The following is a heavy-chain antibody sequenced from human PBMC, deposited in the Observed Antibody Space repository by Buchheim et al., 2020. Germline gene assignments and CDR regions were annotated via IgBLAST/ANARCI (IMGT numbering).Heavy chain of an antibody. J-gene: IGHJ5*02. CDR3: ANYSRYTYGSWSWFDP. CDR2: IRQDGSEK. Sequence: EVQLVESGGGLVQPGGSLRLSCVASGFRFGDYWMSWVRQAPGKGLECVANIRQDGSEKYYVDSVKGRFTISRDNSKNTLYLQMNSLRAEDTAVYYCANYSRYTYGSWSWFDPWGQGTL. CDR1: GFRFGDYW. D-gene: IGHD5-18*01. V-gene: IGHV3-7*03.